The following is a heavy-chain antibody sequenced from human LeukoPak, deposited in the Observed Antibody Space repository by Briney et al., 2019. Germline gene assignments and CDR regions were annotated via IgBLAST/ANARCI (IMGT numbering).Heavy chain of an antibody. CDR2: ISGDGDST. CDR1: GFTFDDYA. V-gene: IGHV3-43*02. D-gene: IGHD5/OR15-5a*01. Sequence: GGSLRLSCAASGFTFDDYAMHWVRQAPGKGLEWVSLISGDGDSTYYEDSVKGRFTISRDNSKNSLYLQMNSLRTEDTALYYCAKDNWVSTRGHYGFDCWGQGTLVTVSS. J-gene: IGHJ4*02. CDR3: AKDNWVSTRGHYGFDC.